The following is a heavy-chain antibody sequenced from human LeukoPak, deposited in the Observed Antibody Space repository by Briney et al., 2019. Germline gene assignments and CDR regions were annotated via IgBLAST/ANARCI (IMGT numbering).Heavy chain of an antibody. V-gene: IGHV1-46*01. CDR1: GYTFSTHY. CDR3: ARGSDYGDGDY. D-gene: IGHD4-17*01. J-gene: IGHJ4*02. Sequence: ASVKVSCKASGYTFSTHYIHWVRQAPGQGLEWLGIIHPSGGSTTYTQKFQGRVTMTRNTSISTAYMELSSLRSEDTAVYYCARGSDYGDGDYWGQGTLVTVSS. CDR2: IHPSGGST.